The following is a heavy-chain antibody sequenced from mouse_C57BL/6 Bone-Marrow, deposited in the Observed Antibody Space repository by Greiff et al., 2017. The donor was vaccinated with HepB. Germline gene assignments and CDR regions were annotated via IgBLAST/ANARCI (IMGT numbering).Heavy chain of an antibody. CDR3: ARVESYNYYAMDY. CDR2: IYPRSGNT. J-gene: IGHJ4*01. Sequence: VQLQQSGAELARPGASVKLSCKASGYTFTSYGISWVKQRTGQGLEWIGEIYPRSGNTYSNEKFKGKATLTADKSSSTAYMELRSLTSEDSAVYFCARVESYNYYAMDYWGQGTSVTVSS. D-gene: IGHD1-3*01. V-gene: IGHV1-81*01. CDR1: GYTFTSYG.